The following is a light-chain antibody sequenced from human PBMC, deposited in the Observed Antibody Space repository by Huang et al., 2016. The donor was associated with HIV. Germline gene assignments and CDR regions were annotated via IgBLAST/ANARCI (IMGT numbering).Light chain of an antibody. J-gene: IGKJ1*01. V-gene: IGKV4-1*01. CDR2: WAA. Sequence: DIIMTQSPDSLAVSLGERATLNCRSSQSVYSSSTSKDYMAWFQQKPGQPPRLLLFWAATREAGVPDRVSGSGSGTHFTLTSANVEAEDAAIYYCQQYYSSPQTFGQGTRVEVK. CDR1: QSVYSSSTSKDY. CDR3: QQYYSSPQT.